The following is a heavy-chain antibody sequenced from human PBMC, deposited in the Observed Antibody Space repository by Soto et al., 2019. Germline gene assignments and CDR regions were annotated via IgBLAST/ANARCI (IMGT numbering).Heavy chain of an antibody. CDR2: ISPHSGGP. J-gene: IGHJ4*02. V-gene: IGHV1-2*02. CDR3: AREEQTGANYYLDY. D-gene: IGHD7-27*01. Sequence: AASVKVSCKASGYTFTGYYIHWVRQAPGQGLEWMGSISPHSGGPNYAQRFQGRVTMTRDTSMTTVYMEVSGLTSDDTAVYYCAREEQTGANYYLDYWGQGTLVTVS. CDR1: GYTFTGYY.